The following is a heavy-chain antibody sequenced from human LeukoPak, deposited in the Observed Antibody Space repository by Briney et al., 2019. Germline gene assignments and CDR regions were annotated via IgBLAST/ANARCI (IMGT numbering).Heavy chain of an antibody. CDR2: IYYSGST. J-gene: IGHJ4*02. V-gene: IGHV4-39*01. CDR1: GGSISSSSYY. CDR3: ARGTYYYDSSGYYSDY. Sequence: SETLSLTCTVSGGSISSSSYYWGWIRQPPGKGLEWIGSIYYSGSTYYNPSLKSRVTISVDTSKNQFSLKLSSVTAADTAVYYCARGTYYYDSSGYYSDYWGQGTLVTVSS. D-gene: IGHD3-22*01.